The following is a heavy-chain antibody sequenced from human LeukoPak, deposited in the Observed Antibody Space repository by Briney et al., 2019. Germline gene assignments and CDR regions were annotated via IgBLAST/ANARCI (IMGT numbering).Heavy chain of an antibody. D-gene: IGHD6-19*01. CDR1: GGSISSYY. CDR2: IYYSGNT. CDR3: ARVGGGTSGWYGLFDY. Sequence: SETLSLTCTVSGGSISSYYWSWIRQPPGKGLEWIGYIYYSGNTNYNPSLKSRVTISVDTSENQFSLKLRSVTAADTAVYYCARVGGGTSGWYGLFDYWGQGTLVTVSS. J-gene: IGHJ4*02. V-gene: IGHV4-59*12.